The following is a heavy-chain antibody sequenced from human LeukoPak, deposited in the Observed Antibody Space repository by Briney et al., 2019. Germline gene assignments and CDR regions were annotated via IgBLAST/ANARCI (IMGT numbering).Heavy chain of an antibody. D-gene: IGHD3-22*01. V-gene: IGHV1-69*04. J-gene: IGHJ3*02. CDR2: IIPILGIA. CDR3: AREKTGCDSSGYFPPDAFDI. CDR1: GGTFSSYA. Sequence: GASVKVSCKASGGTFSSYAISWVRQAPGQGLEWMGRIIPILGIANYAQKFQGRVTITADKSTSTAYMELSSLRSEDTAVYYCAREKTGCDSSGYFPPDAFDIWGQGTMVTVSS.